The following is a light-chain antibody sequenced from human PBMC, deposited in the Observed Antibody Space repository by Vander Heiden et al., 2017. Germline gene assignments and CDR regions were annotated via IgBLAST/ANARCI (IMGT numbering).Light chain of an antibody. CDR2: YDD. J-gene: IGLJ2*01. CDR1: SSNIGSTT. V-gene: IGLV1-44*01. Sequence: QSVLTQPPSASGTPGQRVTIYCSGSSSNIGSTTVNWYQQLPGAAPKLLIYYDDRRPSGVPDRFSGSKSGTSASLAISGLQSEDEADYYCAAWDDSLNGLLFGGGTKLTVL. CDR3: AAWDDSLNGLL.